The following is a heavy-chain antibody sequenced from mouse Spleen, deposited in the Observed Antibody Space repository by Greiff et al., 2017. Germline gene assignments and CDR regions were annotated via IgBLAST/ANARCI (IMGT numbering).Heavy chain of an antibody. D-gene: IGHD2-1*01. Sequence: EVMLVESGAELVRPGASVKLSCTASGFNIKDDYMHWVKQRPEQGLEWIGWIDPENGDTEYASKFQGKATITADTSSNTAYLQLSSLTSEDTAVYYCTRDGNYWGQGTLVTVSA. CDR3: TRDGNY. CDR1: GFNIKDDY. J-gene: IGHJ3*01. CDR2: IDPENGDT. V-gene: IGHV14-4*01.